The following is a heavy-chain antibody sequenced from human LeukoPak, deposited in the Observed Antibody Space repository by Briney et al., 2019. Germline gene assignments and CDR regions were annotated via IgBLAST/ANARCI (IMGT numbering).Heavy chain of an antibody. V-gene: IGHV5-51*01. CDR2: IYPGDSDT. D-gene: IGHD4-17*01. CDR1: GYSFTSYW. Sequence: GESLKISCKGSGYSFTSYWIGWVRQMPGKGLEWIGIIYPGDSDTRYSPSFQGQVTISADKSISTAYLQWSSLKASDTAMYYCARQNDYGDYEDAFDIWGQGTMVTVSS. CDR3: ARQNDYGDYEDAFDI. J-gene: IGHJ3*02.